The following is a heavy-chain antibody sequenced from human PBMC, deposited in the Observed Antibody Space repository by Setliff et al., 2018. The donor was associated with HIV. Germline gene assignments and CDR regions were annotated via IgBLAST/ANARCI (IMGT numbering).Heavy chain of an antibody. Sequence: SETLSLTCAVSGYSISSGYYWAWIRQSPGKGLDWIGSIHHSGTTYYNPSLKSRVTISVDTTTNQVSLQVNSVTAVDTAVYFCASFTFGGDIGYYYYYMDVWGKGTTVTVSS. CDR3: ASFTFGGDIGYYYYYMDV. D-gene: IGHD3-16*02. CDR1: GYSISSGYY. CDR2: IHHSGTT. J-gene: IGHJ6*03. V-gene: IGHV4-38-2*01.